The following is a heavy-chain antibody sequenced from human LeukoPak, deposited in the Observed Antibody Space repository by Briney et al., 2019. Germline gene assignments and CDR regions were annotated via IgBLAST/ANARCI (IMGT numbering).Heavy chain of an antibody. D-gene: IGHD3-9*01. Sequence: ASVKVSCKASGYTFTSYYMQWVRQAPEQGLEWMGIINPSGGSTSYAQKFQGRVTMTRDTSTSTVYMELSSLRSEDTAVYYCATLGYYDILTGYYEDFDYWGQGTLVTVSS. CDR3: ATLGYYDILTGYYEDFDY. J-gene: IGHJ4*02. CDR2: INPSGGST. V-gene: IGHV1-46*01. CDR1: GYTFTSYY.